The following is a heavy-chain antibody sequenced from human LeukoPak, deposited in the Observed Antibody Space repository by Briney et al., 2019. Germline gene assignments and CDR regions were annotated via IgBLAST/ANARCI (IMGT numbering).Heavy chain of an antibody. J-gene: IGHJ5*02. CDR1: GYTFTGYY. CDR3: ARNRIAAVGTVNWFDP. D-gene: IGHD6-13*01. Sequence: ASVPVSFKASGYTFTGYYMDWVRQAPGQGLEWMGWINPNSGGTNYAQKFQGRVTMTRDTSISTAYIELSRLRSDDTAVYYCARNRIAAVGTVNWFDPWGEGTRVSLSS. V-gene: IGHV1-2*02. CDR2: INPNSGGT.